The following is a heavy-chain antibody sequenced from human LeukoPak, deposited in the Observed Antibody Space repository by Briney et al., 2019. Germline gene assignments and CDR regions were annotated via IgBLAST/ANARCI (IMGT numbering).Heavy chain of an antibody. V-gene: IGHV4-59*01. CDR3: ARDRQWLVLDY. CDR2: IYHSGNT. D-gene: IGHD6-19*01. Sequence: PSETLSLTCTVSDASISSSHWSWIRQSPGTGLEWIGYIYHSGNTNYNPSLKSRVTISVDTSKNQFSLKLSSVTAADTAVYYCARDRQWLVLDYWGQGTLVTVSS. CDR1: DASISSSH. J-gene: IGHJ4*02.